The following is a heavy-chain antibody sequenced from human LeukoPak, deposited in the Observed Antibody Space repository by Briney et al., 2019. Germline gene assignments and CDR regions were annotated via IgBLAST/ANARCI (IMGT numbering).Heavy chain of an antibody. Sequence: GESLKISCKGSGYSFTNYWIGWVRQMPGKGLEWMGIIYPGDSDTRYSPFFQGQVTISADKSISTAYLQWNSLKASDTAMYYCASAYYYDNSCYVPFDYFDIWGQGTMVTVSS. V-gene: IGHV5-51*01. D-gene: IGHD3-22*01. J-gene: IGHJ3*02. CDR2: IYPGDSDT. CDR3: ASAYYYDNSCYVPFDYFDI. CDR1: GYSFTNYW.